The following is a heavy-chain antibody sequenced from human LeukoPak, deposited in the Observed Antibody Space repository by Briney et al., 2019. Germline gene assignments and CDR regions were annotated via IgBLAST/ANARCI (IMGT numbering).Heavy chain of an antibody. V-gene: IGHV3-11*04. CDR2: ISSSGSTI. J-gene: IGHJ4*02. CDR3: ASTIVVVTAIRGFDY. D-gene: IGHD2-21*02. CDR1: GFTFSDYY. Sequence: GGSLRLSCAASGFTFSDYYMSWIRQAPGKGLEWVSYISSSGSTIYYADSVKGRFTISRDNAKNSLYLQMNSLRAEDPAVYYCASTIVVVTAIRGFDYWGQGTLVTVSS.